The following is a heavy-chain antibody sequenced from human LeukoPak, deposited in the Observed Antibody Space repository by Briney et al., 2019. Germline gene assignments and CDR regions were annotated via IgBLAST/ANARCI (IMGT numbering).Heavy chain of an antibody. CDR2: ISSSGETT. CDR3: ARRSGEGYFDC. CDR1: GFTFNTHG. V-gene: IGHV3-23*01. Sequence: PGGSLRLSCAASGFTFNTHGMNWVRQTPGKGLEWVSAISSSGETTKYADSVKGRFTISRDNSKNTLYLQANSLRAEDTAVYYCARRSGEGYFDCWGQGTLVTVSS. D-gene: IGHD1-26*01. J-gene: IGHJ4*02.